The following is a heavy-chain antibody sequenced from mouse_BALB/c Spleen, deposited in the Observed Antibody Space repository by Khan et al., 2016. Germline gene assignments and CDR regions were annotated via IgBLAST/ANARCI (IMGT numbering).Heavy chain of an antibody. CDR2: INTNTGEP. CDR1: GYTFTNYG. V-gene: IGHV9-3*02. J-gene: IGHJ3*01. Sequence: QIQLVQSGPELKKPGETVKISCKASGYTFTNYGMNWVKQAPGKGLKWMGWINTNTGEPTYAVEFKGRFAFSLETSASTAYLQINNLKNEDTATYFCAEDYYGSNWVAYWGQGTLVTVSA. CDR3: AEDYYGSNWVAY. D-gene: IGHD1-1*01.